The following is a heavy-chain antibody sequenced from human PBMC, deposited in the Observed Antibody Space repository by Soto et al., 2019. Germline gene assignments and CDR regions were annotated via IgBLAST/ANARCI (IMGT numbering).Heavy chain of an antibody. D-gene: IGHD2-21*02. CDR2: IYTSGST. J-gene: IGHJ4*02. CDR1: GGSISSYY. Sequence: QVQLQESGPGLVKPSETLSLTCTVSGGSISSYYWSWIRQPAGKGLEWIGRIYTSGSTNYNPSLRSRVTMSVDTSKNQFSLKLSSVTAADTAVYYCARATTRYCGGDCYLFDYWGQGTLVTVSS. V-gene: IGHV4-4*07. CDR3: ARATTRYCGGDCYLFDY.